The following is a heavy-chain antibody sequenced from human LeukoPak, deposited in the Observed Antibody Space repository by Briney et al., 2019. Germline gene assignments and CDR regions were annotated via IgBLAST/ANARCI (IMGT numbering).Heavy chain of an antibody. CDR1: GFTFSSYS. CDR2: INSSSSYI. D-gene: IGHD5-18*01. CDR3: ARDLSGVTGYTYGRGIDY. J-gene: IGHJ4*02. Sequence: GGSMRLSCAASGFTFSSYSMNWVRQPPGKGLEWVSSINSSSSYIYYADSVKGRFTISRDNAKNSLYLQMSSLRAEDTAVYYCARDLSGVTGYTYGRGIDYWGQGTLVTVSS. V-gene: IGHV3-21*01.